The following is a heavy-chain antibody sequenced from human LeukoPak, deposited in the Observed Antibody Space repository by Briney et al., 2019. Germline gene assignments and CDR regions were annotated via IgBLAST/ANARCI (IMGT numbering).Heavy chain of an antibody. CDR3: ARKARRLHYMEV. J-gene: IGHJ6*03. V-gene: IGHV3-23*01. CDR1: GFTFSSYG. CDR2: ISGSGDST. D-gene: IGHD4-11*01. Sequence: GGSLRLSCAASGFTFSSYGMSWVRQPPGKGLEWVSGISGSGDSTYNADSVKGRFTVSRDISKNTLYLQMNSLRAEDTAVYYCARKARRLHYMEVWGKGTTVIISS.